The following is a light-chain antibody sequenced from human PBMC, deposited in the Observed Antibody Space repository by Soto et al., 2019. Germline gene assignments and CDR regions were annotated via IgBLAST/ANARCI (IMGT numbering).Light chain of an antibody. CDR2: ATS. Sequence: DIQSTQCPSFLSASLGDSVTNTGRASQGINHYLAWFQQKPGKVPKLLIYATSTLQSGVPSRFSGSGFGTDFTLTISSLQPEDVATYYCQKHNSAPLFFGPGTKVDI. J-gene: IGKJ3*01. CDR1: QGINHY. V-gene: IGKV1-27*01. CDR3: QKHNSAPLF.